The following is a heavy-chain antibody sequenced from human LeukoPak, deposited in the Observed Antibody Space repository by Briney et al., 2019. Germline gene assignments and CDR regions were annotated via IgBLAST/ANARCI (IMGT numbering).Heavy chain of an antibody. CDR1: GGSISSGGYY. Sequence: SQTLSLTCTVSGGSISSGGYYWSWIRQPPGKGLEWIGYIYHSGSTYYIPSLKNRVTISVDRSKNQFSLKLSSVTAADTAVYYCARRQVGAAIDYWGQGTLVTVSS. CDR2: IYHSGST. D-gene: IGHD1-26*01. V-gene: IGHV4-30-2*01. J-gene: IGHJ4*02. CDR3: ARRQVGAAIDY.